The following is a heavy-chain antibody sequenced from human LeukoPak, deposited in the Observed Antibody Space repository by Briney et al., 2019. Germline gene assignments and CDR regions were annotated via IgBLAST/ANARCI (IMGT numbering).Heavy chain of an antibody. Sequence: ASVKVSCKASGYTFTAFFMHWVRQAPGQGLEWMGWINPNSGGTNYAQKFQGRVTMTRDTSISTAYMELSRLRSDDTAVYYCARIIKPGEGTFDIWGQGTMVTVSS. V-gene: IGHV1-2*02. D-gene: IGHD3-10*01. CDR3: ARIIKPGEGTFDI. J-gene: IGHJ3*02. CDR2: INPNSGGT. CDR1: GYTFTAFF.